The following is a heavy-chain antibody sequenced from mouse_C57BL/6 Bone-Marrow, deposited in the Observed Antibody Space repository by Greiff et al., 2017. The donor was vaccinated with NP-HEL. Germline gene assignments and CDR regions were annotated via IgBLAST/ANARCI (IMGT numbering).Heavy chain of an antibody. CDR1: GYSITSGYD. CDR3: ARGSIKTAEDYSNYFFAY. D-gene: IGHD2-5*01. CDR2: ISYSGST. V-gene: IGHV3-1*01. J-gene: IGHJ3*01. Sequence: EVQLQESGPGMVKPSQSLSLTCTVTGYSITSGYDWHWIRHFPGNKLEWMGYISYSGSTNYNPSLKSRISITHDTSKNHFFLKLNSVTTEDTATYYCARGSIKTAEDYSNYFFAYWGQGTLVTVSA.